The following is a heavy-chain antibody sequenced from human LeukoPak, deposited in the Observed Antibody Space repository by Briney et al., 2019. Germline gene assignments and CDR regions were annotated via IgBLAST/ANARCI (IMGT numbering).Heavy chain of an antibody. D-gene: IGHD2-2*01. CDR1: GFTFSSSS. V-gene: IGHV3-48*04. CDR2: ISSSGTTI. CDR3: ATTYTSFGFAY. Sequence: GGSLRLSCAASGFTFSSSSLNWVRQAPGKGLEWVSYISSSGTTINYADSVKGRFTISRDNAKNSLYLQMNSLRAEDTAVYYCATTYTSFGFAYWGQGTLVTVSS. J-gene: IGHJ4*02.